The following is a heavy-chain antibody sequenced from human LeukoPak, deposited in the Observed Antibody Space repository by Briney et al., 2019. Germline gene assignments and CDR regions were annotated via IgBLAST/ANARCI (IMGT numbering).Heavy chain of an antibody. D-gene: IGHD3-10*01. Sequence: GGSLRLSCAASGLSFSNYAMYWVRQAPGKELEWVSAIGGSGGNIFYTDSVKGRFTISRDNSKSTLYLQMNSLRAEDTAVYYCAKDRSPGNYPHYWGQGTLVTVSS. J-gene: IGHJ4*02. CDR1: GLSFSNYA. V-gene: IGHV3-23*01. CDR2: IGGSGGNI. CDR3: AKDRSPGNYPHY.